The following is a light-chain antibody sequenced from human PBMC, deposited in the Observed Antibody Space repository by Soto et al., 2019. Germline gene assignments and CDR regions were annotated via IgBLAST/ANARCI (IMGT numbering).Light chain of an antibody. J-gene: IGLJ2*01. Sequence: QSALTQPASVSGSPGQSITISCTGTSSDVGGYNYVSWYQQHPGKAPKLMIYDVSNRPSGVSNRFSGSKSGNTASLTISGLQAEDEADYYCSSYTSRSTVVFGGGTKLTV. V-gene: IGLV2-14*01. CDR1: SSDVGGYNY. CDR3: SSYTSRSTVV. CDR2: DVS.